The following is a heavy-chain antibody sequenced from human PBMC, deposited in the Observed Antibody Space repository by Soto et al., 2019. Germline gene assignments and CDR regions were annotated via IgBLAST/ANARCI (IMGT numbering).Heavy chain of an antibody. CDR3: ARGSTDSYPGSRIFDF. V-gene: IGHV3-23*01. CDR1: GLTFGSRA. D-gene: IGHD3-10*01. CDR2: ITDTGGDA. Sequence: GGSLRLSCVASGLTFGSRAMTWVRQAPGEGLQWVSTITDTGGDAKYADSVRGRFVSSRDNSKKTLYLQMTSLTAEDSDMYYCARGSTDSYPGSRIFDFWGRGTLVTASS. J-gene: IGHJ4*02.